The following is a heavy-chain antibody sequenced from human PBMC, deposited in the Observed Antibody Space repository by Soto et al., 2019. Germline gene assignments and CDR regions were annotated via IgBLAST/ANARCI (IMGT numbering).Heavy chain of an antibody. CDR2: ITCNSSNV. V-gene: IGHV3-23*01. CDR3: ASGSSTPPNWFGP. Sequence: PGGSLRLSCTASGFTFEDYTMDWVRQAPGKGPEWVSAITCNSSNVHYADSVKGRFTISRDNSKNTLYLQMNSLRAEDTAVYYCASGSSTPPNWFGPWGQGTLVTVSS. CDR1: GFTFEDYT. D-gene: IGHD2-2*01. J-gene: IGHJ5*02.